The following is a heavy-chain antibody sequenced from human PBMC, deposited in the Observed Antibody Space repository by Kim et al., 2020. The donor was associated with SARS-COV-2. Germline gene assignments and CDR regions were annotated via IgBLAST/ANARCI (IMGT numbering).Heavy chain of an antibody. V-gene: IGHV3-7*01. CDR1: GFTFSSYW. CDR3: ARDRYDILTGYSFIYYYGMDV. J-gene: IGHJ6*02. Sequence: GGSLRLSCAASGFTFSSYWMSWVRQAPGKGLEWVANIKQDGSEKYYVDSVKGRFTISRDNAKNSLYLQMNSLRAEDTAVYYCARDRYDILTGYSFIYYYGMDVWGQGTTVTVSS. CDR2: IKQDGSEK. D-gene: IGHD3-9*01.